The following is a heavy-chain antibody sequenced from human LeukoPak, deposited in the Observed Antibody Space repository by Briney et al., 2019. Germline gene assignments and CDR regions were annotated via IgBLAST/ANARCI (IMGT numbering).Heavy chain of an antibody. D-gene: IGHD3-22*01. CDR3: ARQGRSGYYSAFLWFDP. CDR1: GYTFTSYG. Sequence: ASVKVSCKASGYTFTSYGISWVRQAPGQGLEWMGWISAYNGNTNYAQKLQGRVTMTTDTSTSTAYMELRSLRSEDTAVYYCARQGRSGYYSAFLWFDPWGQGTLVTVSS. CDR2: ISAYNGNT. J-gene: IGHJ5*02. V-gene: IGHV1-18*01.